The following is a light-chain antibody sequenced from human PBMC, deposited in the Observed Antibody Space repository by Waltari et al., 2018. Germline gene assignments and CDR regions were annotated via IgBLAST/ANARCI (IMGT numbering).Light chain of an antibody. Sequence: EILLTQSPATLSLSPGERATLSCRASQTISSYLAWYQQKPGQAPRLLIYDASKRVTGIPARFSGSGSGTDFTLTISSLEPEDFALYYCQQRRNWPLTFGGGTQVGIK. J-gene: IGKJ4*01. CDR3: QQRRNWPLT. CDR1: QTISSY. V-gene: IGKV3-11*01. CDR2: DAS.